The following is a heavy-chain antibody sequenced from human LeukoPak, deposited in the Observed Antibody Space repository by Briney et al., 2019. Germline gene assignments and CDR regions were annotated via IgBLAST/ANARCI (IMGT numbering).Heavy chain of an antibody. V-gene: IGHV4-59*01. Sequence: SETLSLTCTVSGGSISSYYWSWIRQPPGKGLEWIGYIYYSGSTNYNPSLKSRVTISVDTSKNQFSLKLSSVTAADTAVYYCARDASSYAFDIWGKGQWSPSLQ. CDR1: GGSISSYY. CDR2: IYYSGST. CDR3: ARDASSYAFDI. J-gene: IGHJ3*02.